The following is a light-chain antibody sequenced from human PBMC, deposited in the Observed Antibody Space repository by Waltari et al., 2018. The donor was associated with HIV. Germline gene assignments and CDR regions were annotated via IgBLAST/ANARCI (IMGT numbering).Light chain of an antibody. Sequence: EIVLTPSPGTLSLSPGERATLPYSASQSVISSYVAWYQQRLGQPPRLLIYGASSRATGIPDRFSGSGSGTDFTLTIARLEPEDLAVYFCQQYGYAPTTFGPGTRVDIK. J-gene: IGKJ3*01. CDR1: QSVISSY. CDR2: GAS. V-gene: IGKV3-20*01. CDR3: QQYGYAPTT.